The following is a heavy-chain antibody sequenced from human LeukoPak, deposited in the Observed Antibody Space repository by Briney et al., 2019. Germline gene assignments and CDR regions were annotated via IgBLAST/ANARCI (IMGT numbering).Heavy chain of an antibody. CDR3: AKDLYYDSSGPFDY. CDR2: IWYDGSNK. Sequence: GGSLRLTCAASGFTFSSYGMHWVRQAPGKGLEWVAVIWYDGSNKYYADSVKGRFTISRDNSKNTLYLQMNSLRAEDTAVYYCAKDLYYDSSGPFDYWGQGTLVTVSS. J-gene: IGHJ4*02. CDR1: GFTFSSYG. D-gene: IGHD3-22*01. V-gene: IGHV3-33*06.